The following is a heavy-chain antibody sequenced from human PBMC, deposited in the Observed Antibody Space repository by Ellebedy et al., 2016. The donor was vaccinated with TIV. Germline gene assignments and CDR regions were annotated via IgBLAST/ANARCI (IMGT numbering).Heavy chain of an antibody. CDR1: GFIFSSYT. D-gene: IGHD3-22*01. CDR2: ISSSSSYI. J-gene: IGHJ2*01. Sequence: GESLKISCAASGFIFSSYTMNWVRQAPGKGLEWVSSISSSSSYIYYADSVKGRFTISRDNAKNSLYLQMNSLRAEDTAVYYCARDQSAIGSGYYYPNYYFDLWGRGTLVTVSS. V-gene: IGHV3-21*01. CDR3: ARDQSAIGSGYYYPNYYFDL.